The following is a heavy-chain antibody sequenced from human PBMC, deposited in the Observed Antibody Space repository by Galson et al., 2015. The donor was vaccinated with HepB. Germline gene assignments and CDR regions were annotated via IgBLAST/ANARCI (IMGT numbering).Heavy chain of an antibody. V-gene: IGHV1-18*01. D-gene: IGHD3-10*01. CDR1: GYTFTSFG. Sequence: SVKVSCKASGYTFTSFGISWVRQAPGQGLEWMGWISTYNGNTNYAQKFQGRVTMTTDTSTTTAYMELRSLRSDDTAVYYCARDYFAFGDLYYFDYWGQGTLVTVSS. CDR2: ISTYNGNT. J-gene: IGHJ4*02. CDR3: ARDYFAFGDLYYFDY.